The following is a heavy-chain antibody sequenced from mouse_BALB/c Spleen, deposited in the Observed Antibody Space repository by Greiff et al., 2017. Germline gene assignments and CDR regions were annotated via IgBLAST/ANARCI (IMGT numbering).Heavy chain of an antibody. V-gene: IGHV5-12-2*01. CDR1: GFTFSSYT. D-gene: IGHD2-1*01. CDR3: ARGTYGNYVDYAMDY. CDR2: ISNGGGST. Sequence: EVQRVESGGGLVQPGGSLKLSCAASGFTFSSYTMSWVRQTPEKRLEWVAYISNGGGSTYYPDTVKGRFTISRDNAKNTLYLQMSSLKSEDTAMYYCARGTYGNYVDYAMDYWGQGTSVTVSS. J-gene: IGHJ4*01.